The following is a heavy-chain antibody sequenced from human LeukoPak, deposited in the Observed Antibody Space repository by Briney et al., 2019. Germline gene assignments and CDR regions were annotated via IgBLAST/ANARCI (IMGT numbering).Heavy chain of an antibody. Sequence: PGSSLRLSCAASGLTFSRSVMQWVRQAPGKGVEGVATISFYGNHNIHSDSVKGRFTISRDNSRNTLYLQNNSLRGEDATVYSCARGDIPTGPYYYFYYMGVWGNGAAVTASS. V-gene: IGHV3-30*17. J-gene: IGHJ6*03. D-gene: IGHD3-10*01. CDR3: ARGDIPTGPYYYFYYMGV. CDR2: ISFYGNHN. CDR1: GLTFSRSV.